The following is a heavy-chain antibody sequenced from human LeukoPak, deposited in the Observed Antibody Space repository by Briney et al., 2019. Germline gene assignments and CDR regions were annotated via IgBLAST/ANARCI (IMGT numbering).Heavy chain of an antibody. V-gene: IGHV3-23*01. J-gene: IGHJ4*02. Sequence: GGSLRLSCAASGFTFSSYGMSWVRQAPGKGLEWVSAISGSGGSTYYADSVKGRFTISRDNSKNTLYLQMNSLRAEDTAVYYCAKVSKYDILTGYYSSGYYFDYWGQGTLVTVSS. D-gene: IGHD3-9*01. CDR3: AKVSKYDILTGYYSSGYYFDY. CDR2: ISGSGGST. CDR1: GFTFSSYG.